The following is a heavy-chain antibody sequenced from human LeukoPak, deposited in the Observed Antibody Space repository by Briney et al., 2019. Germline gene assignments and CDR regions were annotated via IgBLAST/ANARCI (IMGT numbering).Heavy chain of an antibody. V-gene: IGHV4-39*07. CDR3: ARGGGSSGWYYDY. Sequence: SETLSLTCTVSGGSISSSSYYWGWIRQPPGKGLEWIGSIYYSGSTYYNPSLKSRVTISVDTSKNQFSLKLSSVTAADTAVYYCARGGGSSGWYYDYWGQGTLVTVSS. CDR2: IYYSGST. J-gene: IGHJ4*02. D-gene: IGHD6-19*01. CDR1: GGSISSSSYY.